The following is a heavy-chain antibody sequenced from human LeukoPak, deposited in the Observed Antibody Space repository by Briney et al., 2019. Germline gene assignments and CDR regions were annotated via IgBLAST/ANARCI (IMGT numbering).Heavy chain of an antibody. CDR1: GFTFSDYW. CDR3: ARYYYGSGTSFDP. Sequence: GGSLRLSCAASGFTFSDYWMGWIRQAPGKGLEWVANIKKDGSEKHYVESVRGRFTISRDNAKNSLYLEMNSLRAEDTAVFYCARYYYGSGTSFDPWGQGTLVTVSS. CDR2: IKKDGSEK. V-gene: IGHV3-7*01. D-gene: IGHD3-10*01. J-gene: IGHJ5*02.